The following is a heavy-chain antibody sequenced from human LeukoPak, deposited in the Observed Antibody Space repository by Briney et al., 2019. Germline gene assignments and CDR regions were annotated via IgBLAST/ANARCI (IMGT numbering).Heavy chain of an antibody. J-gene: IGHJ4*02. CDR1: GFTFSTYA. D-gene: IGHD1-14*01. Sequence: PGGSLRLSCAASGFTFSTYAMSWVRQAPGKGLEWVSYISSTSSTMYYADSVKGRFTISRDNAKNSLYLQMNSLRDDDTAVYYCARFTGGGPRFDYWGQGTLVTVSS. V-gene: IGHV3-48*02. CDR3: ARFTGGGPRFDY. CDR2: ISSTSSTM.